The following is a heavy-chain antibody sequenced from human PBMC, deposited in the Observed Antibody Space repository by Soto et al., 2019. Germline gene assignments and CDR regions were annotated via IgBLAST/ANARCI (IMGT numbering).Heavy chain of an antibody. CDR1: GYTFNNYG. V-gene: IGHV1-18*01. CDR2: ISVYNGNK. J-gene: IGHJ6*02. CDR3: ARVAITLIRGLKVDFYSMDV. D-gene: IGHD3-10*01. Sequence: QLVQSGGEVKEPGASVQVSCKASGYTFNNYGITWVRQAPGQGLEWLGWISVYNGNKNYAKKVQGRASMKADTSTSTAHMELRSLQSDDTAVYFCARVAITLIRGLKVDFYSMDVWGQGTTVTVSS.